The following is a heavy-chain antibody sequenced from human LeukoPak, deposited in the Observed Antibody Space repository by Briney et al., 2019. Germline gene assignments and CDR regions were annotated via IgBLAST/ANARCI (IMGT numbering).Heavy chain of an antibody. D-gene: IGHD3-10*01. CDR1: EYTFTGYY. V-gene: IGHV1-2*02. J-gene: IGHJ3*02. CDR3: ASRILWFGEHSASDDAFDI. Sequence: ASVKVSCKASEYTFTGYYMHWVRQAPGQGLEWMGWINPNSGGTNYAQKFQGRVTMTRDTSISTAYMELSRLRSDDTAVYYCASRILWFGEHSASDDAFDIWGQGTMVTVSS. CDR2: INPNSGGT.